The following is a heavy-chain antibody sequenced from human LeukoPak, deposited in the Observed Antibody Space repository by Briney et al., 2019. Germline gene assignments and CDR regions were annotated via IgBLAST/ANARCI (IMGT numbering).Heavy chain of an antibody. CDR2: ISSSSSYI. CDR3: ARDYYGDYYFDY. Sequence: KSGGSLRLSCAASGFTFSSYSMNWVRQAPGKGLEWVSSISSSSSYIYYADSVKGRFTISRDNAKNSLYLQMNSLRAEDTAVYYCARDYYGDYYFDYWGQGTLVTVSS. J-gene: IGHJ4*02. V-gene: IGHV3-21*01. CDR1: GFTFSSYS. D-gene: IGHD4-17*01.